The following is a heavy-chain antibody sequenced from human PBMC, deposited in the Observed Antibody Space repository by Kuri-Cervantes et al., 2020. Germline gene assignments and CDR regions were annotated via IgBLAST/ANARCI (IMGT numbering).Heavy chain of an antibody. CDR3: ASETLYYYDSSGYHN. D-gene: IGHD3-22*01. J-gene: IGHJ4*02. Sequence: GESLKISCAASGFTFSSYAMHWVRQAPGKGLEWVAVISYDGSNKYYADSVKGRFTISRDNSKNTLYPQMNSLRAEDTAVYYCASETLYYYDSSGYHNWGQGTLVTVSS. CDR1: GFTFSSYA. CDR2: ISYDGSNK. V-gene: IGHV3-30*07.